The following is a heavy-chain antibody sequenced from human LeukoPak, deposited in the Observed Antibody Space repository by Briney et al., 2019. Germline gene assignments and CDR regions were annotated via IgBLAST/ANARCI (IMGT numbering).Heavy chain of an antibody. Sequence: GGSLRLSCAASGFTFSSYSMNWVRQAPGKGLEWVSSISSSSSYMYYADSVKGRFTISRDNAKNSLYLQMNSLRAEDTAVYYCARDLTIVGATGREDYWGQGTLVTVSS. J-gene: IGHJ4*02. CDR1: GFTFSSYS. CDR2: ISSSSSYM. D-gene: IGHD1-26*01. CDR3: ARDLTIVGATGREDY. V-gene: IGHV3-21*01.